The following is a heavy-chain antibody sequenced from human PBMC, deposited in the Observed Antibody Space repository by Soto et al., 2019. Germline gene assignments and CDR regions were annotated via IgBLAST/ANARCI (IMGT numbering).Heavy chain of an antibody. V-gene: IGHV3-23*01. Sequence: PRLSCAASGFTFSSFAMSWVRQAPGKGLGWVSAISGSGGSTYYADSVRGRFSVYKDKSRNTLYLQMDNLRVEDTAIYRCAKDVRYSSSWYSLDSWGQGTLVTVPQ. D-gene: IGHD6-13*01. CDR1: GFTFSSFA. CDR2: ISGSGGST. J-gene: IGHJ4*02. CDR3: AKDVRYSSSWYSLDS.